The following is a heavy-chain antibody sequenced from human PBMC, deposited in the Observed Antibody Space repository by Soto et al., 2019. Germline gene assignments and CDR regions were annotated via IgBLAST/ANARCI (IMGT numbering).Heavy chain of an antibody. V-gene: IGHV3-21*01. D-gene: IGHD3-9*01. CDR3: ARVRPVYDILTGYSDY. Sequence: EVQLVESGGGLVKPGGSLRLSCAASGFTFSSYSMNWVRQAPGKGLEWVSSISSSSSYIYYADSVKGRFTISRDNAKNSLYLQMNSLRAEDTAVYYCARVRPVYDILTGYSDYWGQGTLVTVSS. CDR1: GFTFSSYS. J-gene: IGHJ4*02. CDR2: ISSSSSYI.